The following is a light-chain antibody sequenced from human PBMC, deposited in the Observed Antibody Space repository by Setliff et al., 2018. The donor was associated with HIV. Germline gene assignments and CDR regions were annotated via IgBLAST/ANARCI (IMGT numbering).Light chain of an antibody. Sequence: QSALTQPASVSGSPGQSITISCTGTSSDIGAYNYVSWYQQHPGKAPKVMIYDVRKRPSGVSNRFPGSKSGNTASLTISGLQAEDEAAYYCSSYVNINTLVFGTGTKVTVL. CDR3: SSYVNINTLV. CDR1: SSDIGAYNY. CDR2: DVR. V-gene: IGLV2-14*03. J-gene: IGLJ1*01.